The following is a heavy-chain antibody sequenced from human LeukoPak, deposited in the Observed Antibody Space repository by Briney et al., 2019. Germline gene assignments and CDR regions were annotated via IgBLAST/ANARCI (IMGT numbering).Heavy chain of an antibody. Sequence: GGSLRLSCAASGFTFSSYAMRWVRQAPGKGLEWVAVISYDGSNKYYADSVKGRFTISRDNSKNTLYLQMNSLRAEDTAVYYCARVDIVATIVGPFDYWGQGTLVTVSS. D-gene: IGHD5-12*01. CDR3: ARVDIVATIVGPFDY. J-gene: IGHJ4*02. V-gene: IGHV3-30*04. CDR2: ISYDGSNK. CDR1: GFTFSSYA.